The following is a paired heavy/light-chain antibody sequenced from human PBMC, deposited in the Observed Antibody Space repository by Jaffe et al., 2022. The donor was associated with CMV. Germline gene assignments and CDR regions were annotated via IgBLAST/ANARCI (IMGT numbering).Heavy chain of an antibody. CDR3: AREYYDYVWGSAAHDAFDI. CDR1: GGSISSSSYY. J-gene: IGHJ3*02. Sequence: QLQLQESGPGLVKPSETLSLTCTVSGGSISSSSYYWGWIRQPPGKGLEWIGSIYYSGSTYYNPSLKSRVTISVDTSKNQFSLKLSSVTAADTAVYYCAREYYDYVWGSAAHDAFDIWGQGTMVTVSS. D-gene: IGHD3-16*01. V-gene: IGHV4-39*02. CDR2: IYYSGST.
Light chain of an antibody. V-gene: IGKV4-1*01. CDR1: QSVLYSSNNKNY. CDR3: QQYYSTPVT. J-gene: IGKJ2*01. CDR2: WAS. Sequence: DIVMTQSPDSLAVSLGERATINCKSSQSVLYSSNNKNYLAWYQQKPGQPPKLLIYWASTRESGVPDRFSGSGSGTDFTLTISSLQAEDVAVYYCQQYYSTPVTFGQGTKLEIK.